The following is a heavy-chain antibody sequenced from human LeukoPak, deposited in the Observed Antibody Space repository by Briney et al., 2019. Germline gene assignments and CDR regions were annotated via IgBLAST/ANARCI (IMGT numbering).Heavy chain of an antibody. V-gene: IGHV3-23*01. CDR3: AKDRGSYRSGWYELDY. Sequence: GGSLRLSCAASGFIFSSYAMSWVRQAPGKGLEWVSGISGSGGSTYYADSVKGRFIISSDNSKNTLYLQMNSLRAEDTAVYYCAKDRGSYRSGWYELDYWGQGTLVTVSS. D-gene: IGHD6-19*01. CDR2: ISGSGGST. CDR1: GFIFSSYA. J-gene: IGHJ4*02.